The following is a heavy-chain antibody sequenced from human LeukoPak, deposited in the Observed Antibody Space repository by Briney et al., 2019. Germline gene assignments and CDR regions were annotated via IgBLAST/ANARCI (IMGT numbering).Heavy chain of an antibody. CDR3: ARTYSYGYWYFDY. D-gene: IGHD5-18*01. CDR2: IYHSGIT. CDR1: GYSISSGYY. J-gene: IGHJ4*02. V-gene: IGHV4-38-2*02. Sequence: SETLSLTCTVSGYSISSGYYWGWIRQPPGKGLEWIGSIYHSGITYYNPSLKSRVAISVDTSKNQFSLKLSSVTAADTAVYYCARTYSYGYWYFDYWGQGTLVTVSS.